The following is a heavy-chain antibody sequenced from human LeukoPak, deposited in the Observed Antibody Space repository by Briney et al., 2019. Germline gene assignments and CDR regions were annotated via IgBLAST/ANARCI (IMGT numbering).Heavy chain of an antibody. CDR1: GFTFSSYG. V-gene: IGHV3-30*03. CDR3: AAFGNADY. CDR2: ISYDGSNK. D-gene: IGHD4-23*01. Sequence: GRSLRLSCAASGFTFSSYGMHWVRQAPGKGLEWVAVISYDGSNKYYADSVKGRFTISRDNSKNTLYLQMNSLRAEDTAVYHCAAFGNADYWGQGTLVTVSS. J-gene: IGHJ4*02.